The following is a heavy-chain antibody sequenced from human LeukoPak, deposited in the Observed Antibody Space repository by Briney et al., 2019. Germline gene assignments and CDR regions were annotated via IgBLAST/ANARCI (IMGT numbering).Heavy chain of an antibody. CDR3: AMQAAEFDSSGYYSSGFDY. V-gene: IGHV5-51*01. CDR1: GYSFSSYW. Sequence: GESLKISCKGSGYSFSSYWIGWVRQMPGKGLEWMGIIYPGDSDTRYSPSFQGQVTISADKSISTAYLPSSSLKASDTAKYYRAMQAAEFDSSGYYSSGFDYWGQGTLVTVSS. CDR2: IYPGDSDT. D-gene: IGHD3-22*01. J-gene: IGHJ4*02.